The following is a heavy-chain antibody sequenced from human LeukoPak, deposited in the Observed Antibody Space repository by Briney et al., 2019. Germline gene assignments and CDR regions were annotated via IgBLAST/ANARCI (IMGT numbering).Heavy chain of an antibody. V-gene: IGHV3-9*01. CDR1: GFTFDDYA. Sequence: GGSLRLSCAASGFTFDDYAMHWVRQAPGKGLEWVSGISWNSGSIGYADSVKGRFTISRDNAKNSLYLQTNSLRAEDTALYYCARDRSGSRFDYWGQGTLVTVSS. J-gene: IGHJ4*02. D-gene: IGHD2-15*01. CDR2: ISWNSGSI. CDR3: ARDRSGSRFDY.